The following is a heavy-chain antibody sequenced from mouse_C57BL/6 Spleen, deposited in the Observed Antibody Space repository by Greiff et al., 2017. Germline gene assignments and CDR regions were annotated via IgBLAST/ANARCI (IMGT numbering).Heavy chain of an antibody. CDR2: ISSGSSTI. Sequence: EVMLVESGGGLVKPGGSLKLSCAASGFTFSDYGMHWVRQAPEKGLEWVAYISSGSSTIYYADTVKGRFTISRDNAKNTLFLQMTSLRSEDTAMYYCARGDYYGSGYDAMDDWGQGTSVTVSS. J-gene: IGHJ4*01. V-gene: IGHV5-17*01. CDR1: GFTFSDYG. D-gene: IGHD1-1*01. CDR3: ARGDYYGSGYDAMDD.